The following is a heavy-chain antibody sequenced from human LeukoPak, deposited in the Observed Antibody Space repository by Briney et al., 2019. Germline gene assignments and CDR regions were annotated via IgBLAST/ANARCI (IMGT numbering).Heavy chain of an antibody. D-gene: IGHD6-13*01. CDR3: ARVAGPFDY. CDR1: GGSISGYY. V-gene: IGHV4-59*01. J-gene: IGHJ4*02. Sequence: PSETLSLTCSVSGGSISGYYWSWIRQPPGEGLEWIGYFYSSGSTNYNPSFKSRVTISLDTSKNQFSLKLTSVTAADTAVYYCARVAGPFDYWGQGTLVTVSS. CDR2: FYSSGST.